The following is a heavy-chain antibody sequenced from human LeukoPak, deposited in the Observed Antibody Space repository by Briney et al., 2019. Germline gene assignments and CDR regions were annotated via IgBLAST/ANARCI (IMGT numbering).Heavy chain of an antibody. D-gene: IGHD2-15*01. V-gene: IGHV1-8*01. CDR2: MNPNSGNT. J-gene: IGHJ6*02. Sequence: GASVKVSCKASGYTFTSYDINWVRQATGQGLEWMGWMNPNSGNTGYARKFQGRVTMTRNTSISTAYMELSSLRSEDTAVYYCARYEVVAAVSGMDVWGQGTTVTVSS. CDR3: ARYEVVAAVSGMDV. CDR1: GYTFTSYD.